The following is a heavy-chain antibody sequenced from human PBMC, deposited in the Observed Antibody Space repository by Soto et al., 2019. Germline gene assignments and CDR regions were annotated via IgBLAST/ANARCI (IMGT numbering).Heavy chain of an antibody. V-gene: IGHV3-11*06. CDR2: ISSSSSYT. J-gene: IGHJ3*02. CDR1: GFTFSDYY. CDR3: ARDSLGNWGSSRRGAFDI. Sequence: GGSLRLSCAASGFTFSDYYMSWIRQAPGKGLEWVSYISSSSSYTNYADSVKGRFTISRDNAKNSLYLQMNSLRAEDTAVYYCARDSLGNWGSSRRGAFDIWGQGTMVTVSS. D-gene: IGHD7-27*01.